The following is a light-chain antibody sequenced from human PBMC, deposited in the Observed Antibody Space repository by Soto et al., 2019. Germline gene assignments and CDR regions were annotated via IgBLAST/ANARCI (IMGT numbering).Light chain of an antibody. Sequence: QSALTQPPSVSGAPGQRVTISCTGSSSNIGAGYDVHWYQQLPGTAPKLLIYGNSKRPSGVPDRFSGSKSGTSASLAITGLQAEDEADYYCPSYDSSLSGYVFGTGTKVTVL. CDR2: GNS. CDR3: PSYDSSLSGYV. J-gene: IGLJ1*01. V-gene: IGLV1-40*01. CDR1: SSNIGAGYD.